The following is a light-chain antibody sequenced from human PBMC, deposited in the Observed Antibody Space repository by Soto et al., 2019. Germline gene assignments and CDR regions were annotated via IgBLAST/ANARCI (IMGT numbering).Light chain of an antibody. J-gene: IGKJ5*01. CDR2: GAS. CDR1: QSVSSSY. CDR3: QQYNNWPLIP. Sequence: IVLTQSPGTLSLSPGERATLSCRASQSVSSSYLAWYQQKPGQAPRLLIYGASSRATGIPDRFSGSGSGTVFTLTIGSLQSEDFAVYYCQQYNNWPLIPFGQGTRLEIK. V-gene: IGKV3-20*01.